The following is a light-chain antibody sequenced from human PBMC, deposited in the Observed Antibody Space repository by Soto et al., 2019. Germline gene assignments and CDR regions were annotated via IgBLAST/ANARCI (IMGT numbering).Light chain of an antibody. V-gene: IGLV2-14*01. CDR3: SSYARSDTLV. CDR2: EVS. J-gene: IGLJ1*01. CDR1: SSDLGGYNY. Sequence: QSALTQPASVSGSPGQSITVSCTGTSSDLGGYNYVSWYQHHPGKAPKLMIYEVSNRPSGVSNRFSGSKSGNTASLTISGLQAEDEAEYYCSSYARSDTLVFGTGTKLTVL.